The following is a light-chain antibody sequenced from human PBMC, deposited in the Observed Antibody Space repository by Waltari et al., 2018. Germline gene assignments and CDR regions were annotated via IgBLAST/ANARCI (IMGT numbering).Light chain of an antibody. J-gene: IGKJ4*01. Sequence: DIVMTQSPDSLAVSLGERATINCKSSQSVLYNSNNKNYLAWYQQKPVQPPKLLIYWASTRESGVPDRFSGSGSETDFTLTISSLQAEDVAVYYCQQYYSKPLTFGGGTKVEIK. CDR3: QQYYSKPLT. V-gene: IGKV4-1*01. CDR1: QSVLYNSNNKNY. CDR2: WAS.